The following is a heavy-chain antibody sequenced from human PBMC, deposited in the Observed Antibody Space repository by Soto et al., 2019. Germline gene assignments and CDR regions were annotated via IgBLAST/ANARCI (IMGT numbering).Heavy chain of an antibody. CDR1: GYTFTGYF. V-gene: IGHV1-2*02. CDR2: INPYSGGA. D-gene: IGHD3-10*01. Sequence: ASVKVSCKASGYTFTGYFMHWVRQAPGQGLECMGWINPYSGGADYAQSFQGRVTMTRXTXXSXXXMXLXXLRFDDTAVYYCARVIRGAYYNSPLDTWGQGTVVTVSS. CDR3: ARVIRGAYYNSPLDT. J-gene: IGHJ5*02.